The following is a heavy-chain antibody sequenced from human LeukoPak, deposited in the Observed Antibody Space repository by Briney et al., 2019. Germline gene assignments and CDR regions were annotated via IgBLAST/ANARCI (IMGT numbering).Heavy chain of an antibody. Sequence: ASVNVSCKASGYTFTNYGISWVRQAPGQGLEWMGWISAYTGNTNYAQNFQGRVTMTTDTSTSTAFMELRSLRSDDTAVYYCARSGVGYFYDNTGYYPLDYWGQGTLVTVSS. CDR2: ISAYTGNT. D-gene: IGHD3-22*01. V-gene: IGHV1-18*01. CDR1: GYTFTNYG. J-gene: IGHJ4*02. CDR3: ARSGVGYFYDNTGYYPLDY.